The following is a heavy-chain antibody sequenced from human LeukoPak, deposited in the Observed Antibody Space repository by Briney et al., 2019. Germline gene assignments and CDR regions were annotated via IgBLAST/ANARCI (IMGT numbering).Heavy chain of an antibody. V-gene: IGHV3-23*01. CDR3: AKVKRFGEFYFDY. CDR2: ISGSGGST. CDR1: GFALSSYA. Sequence: GGSLRLSCAASGFALSSYAMSWVRQAPGKGLEWVSAISGSGGSTYYADSVKGRFTISRDNSKNTLYLQMNSLRAEDTAVYYCAKVKRFGEFYFDYWGQGTLVTVSS. D-gene: IGHD3-10*01. J-gene: IGHJ4*02.